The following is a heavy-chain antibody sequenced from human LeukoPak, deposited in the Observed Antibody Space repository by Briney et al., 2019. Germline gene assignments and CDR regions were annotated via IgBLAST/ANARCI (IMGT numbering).Heavy chain of an antibody. J-gene: IGHJ6*02. Sequence: ASVKVSCKASGYTFTSYYMHWVRQAPGQGLEWMGLINPSGGSTSYAQKFQGRVPMTRDTSTSPLHMELSSLRSEDTAVYYCALSSSDSSGYVYYYYYGMDVWGQGTTVTVSS. CDR2: INPSGGST. CDR3: ALSSSDSSGYVYYYYYGMDV. CDR1: GYTFTSYY. D-gene: IGHD3-22*01. V-gene: IGHV1-46*01.